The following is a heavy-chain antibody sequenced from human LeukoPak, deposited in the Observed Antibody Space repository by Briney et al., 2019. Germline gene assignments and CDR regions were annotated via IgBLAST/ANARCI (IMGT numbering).Heavy chain of an antibody. V-gene: IGHV4-39*07. CDR2: IYYSGST. CDR3: ARAGFGESGYYYGMDV. J-gene: IGHJ6*02. D-gene: IGHD3-10*01. Sequence: SETLSLTCTVSGGSISSSSYYWGWIRQPPGKGLEWIGSIYYSGSTYYNPPLKSRVTISVDTSKNQFSLKLSSVTAADTAVYYCARAGFGESGYYYGMDVWGQGTTVTVSS. CDR1: GGSISSSSYY.